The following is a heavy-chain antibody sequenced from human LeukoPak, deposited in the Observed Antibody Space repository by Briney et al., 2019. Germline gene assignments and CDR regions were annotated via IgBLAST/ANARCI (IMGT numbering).Heavy chain of an antibody. D-gene: IGHD1-14*01. V-gene: IGHV3-23*01. J-gene: IGHJ5*01. CDR2: ISGSGTST. CDR3: ANDLPGKVWFDS. CDR1: GFSFSNYA. Sequence: GGSLRLSCAASGFSFSNYAMTWARQAPGKGLEWVSSISGSGTSTYYADSVKGRFTISRDNSKNTVYLQMNSLGVEDTAVYYCANDLPGKVWFDSWGQGTLVIVSS.